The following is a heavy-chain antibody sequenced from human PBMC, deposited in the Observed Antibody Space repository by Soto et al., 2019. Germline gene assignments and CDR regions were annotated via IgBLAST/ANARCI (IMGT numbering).Heavy chain of an antibody. J-gene: IGHJ4*02. Sequence: ASVKVSCKASGYTFTSYDINWVRQATGQGLEWKRWMNPNSGNTGYAQKFQGRVTMTRNTSISTAYMELSSLRSEDTAVYYCARGRAYYDILTGYYNPYYFDYWGQGTLVTVSS. CDR2: MNPNSGNT. D-gene: IGHD3-9*01. CDR1: GYTFTSYD. CDR3: ARGRAYYDILTGYYNPYYFDY. V-gene: IGHV1-8*01.